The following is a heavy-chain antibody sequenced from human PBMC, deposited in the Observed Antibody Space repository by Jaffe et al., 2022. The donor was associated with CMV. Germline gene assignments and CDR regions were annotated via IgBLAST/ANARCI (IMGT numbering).Heavy chain of an antibody. CDR3: AREVMAAAAPPQSVTYYMDV. CDR2: IKQDGTEK. CDR1: GFTFSSHW. V-gene: IGHV3-7*03. Sequence: EVKLVESGGGLVLPGESLRLTCAASGFTFSSHWMSWVRQAPGKGLEWVANIKQDGTEKNYVDSVKGRFTISRDNAKNSLYLHMHSLRADDTGVYYCAREVMAAAAPPQSVTYYMDVWGKGTTVTVSS. J-gene: IGHJ6*03. D-gene: IGHD6-13*01.